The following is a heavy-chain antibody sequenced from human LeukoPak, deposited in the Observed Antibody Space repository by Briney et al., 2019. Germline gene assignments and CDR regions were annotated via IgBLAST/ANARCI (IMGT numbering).Heavy chain of an antibody. J-gene: IGHJ4*02. D-gene: IGHD5-18*01. CDR3: AKGYSYDPWYYFDY. CDR1: GFTFSSYA. V-gene: IGHV3-30-3*01. CDR2: ISYDGSNK. Sequence: GGSLRLSCAASGFTFSSYAMHWVRQAPGKGLEWVAVISYDGSNKYYADSVKGRFTISRDNSKNTLYLQMNSLRAEDTALYYCAKGYSYDPWYYFDYWGQGTLVTVSS.